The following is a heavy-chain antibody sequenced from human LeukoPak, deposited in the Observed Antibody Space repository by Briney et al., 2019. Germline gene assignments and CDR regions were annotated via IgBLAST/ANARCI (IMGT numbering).Heavy chain of an antibody. V-gene: IGHV3-53*01. J-gene: IGHJ4*02. D-gene: IGHD3-22*01. CDR1: GFTVSSNY. CDR2: IYSGGST. Sequence: PGGSLRLSCAASGFTVSSNYRSWVRQAPGKGLEWVSVIYSGGSTYYADSVKGRFTISRDNSKNTLYLQMNSLRAEDTAVYYCARERASSGYDYWGQGTLVTVSS. CDR3: ARERASSGYDY.